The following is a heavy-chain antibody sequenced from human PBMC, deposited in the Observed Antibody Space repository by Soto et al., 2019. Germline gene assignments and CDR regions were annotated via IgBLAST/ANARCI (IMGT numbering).Heavy chain of an antibody. CDR3: ARGLYYYDSSGYSPDY. CDR2: IYHSGTT. V-gene: IGHV4-38-2*01. CDR1: GYSISSGYY. Sequence: SDTLSLSCAVCGYSISSGYYWGWIRQPPGKGLEWIATIYHSGTTYSNPSLKSRVTISVDTSKNQFSLKLSSVTAADTAVYYCARGLYYYDSSGYSPDYWGLGTLVTVSS. D-gene: IGHD3-22*01. J-gene: IGHJ4*02.